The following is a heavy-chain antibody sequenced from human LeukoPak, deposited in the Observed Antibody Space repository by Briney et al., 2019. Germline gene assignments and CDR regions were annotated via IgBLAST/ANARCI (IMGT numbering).Heavy chain of an antibody. CDR1: GFTFSNAW. CDR3: VAVSGTLGD. CDR2: ISGSGGST. Sequence: GGSLRLSCAASGFTFSNAWMNWVRQAPGKGLEWVSAISGSGGSTYYADSVKGRFTISRDNSKNTLYLQTNSLRAEDTAVYYGVAVSGTLGDWGQGTLVTVSS. J-gene: IGHJ4*02. D-gene: IGHD6-19*01. V-gene: IGHV3-23*01.